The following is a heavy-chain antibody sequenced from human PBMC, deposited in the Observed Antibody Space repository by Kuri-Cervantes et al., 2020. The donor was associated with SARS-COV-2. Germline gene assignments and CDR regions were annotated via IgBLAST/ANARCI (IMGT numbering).Heavy chain of an antibody. J-gene: IGHJ4*02. CDR3: ARDKAIFGADFDY. D-gene: IGHD3-3*01. CDR2: IIPILGIA. V-gene: IGHV1-69*04. CDR1: GGTFSSYA. Sequence: SVKVSCKASGGTFSSYAISWVRQAPGQGLEWMGRIIPILGIANYAQKFQGRVTITADKSTSTAYMELSSLRSDDTAVYYCARDKAIFGADFDYWGQGTLVNCSS.